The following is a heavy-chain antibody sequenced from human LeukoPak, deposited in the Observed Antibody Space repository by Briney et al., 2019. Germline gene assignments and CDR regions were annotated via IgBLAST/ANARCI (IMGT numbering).Heavy chain of an antibody. CDR3: ARGLGSYRNFDY. V-gene: IGHV4-34*01. J-gene: IGHJ4*02. CDR2: INHSGST. CDR1: GGSFSGYY. Sequence: PSEILSLTCAVYGGSFSGYYWSWIRQPPGKGLEWIGEINHSGSTNYNPSLKSRVTISVDTSKNQFSLKLSSVTAADTAVYYCARGLGSYRNFDYWGQGTLVTVSS. D-gene: IGHD1-26*01.